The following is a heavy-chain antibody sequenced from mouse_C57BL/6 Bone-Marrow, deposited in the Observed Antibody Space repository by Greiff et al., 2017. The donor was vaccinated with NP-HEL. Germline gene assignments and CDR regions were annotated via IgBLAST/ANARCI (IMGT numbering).Heavy chain of an antibody. J-gene: IGHJ4*01. CDR2: INPSSGYT. CDR1: GYTFTSYW. CDR3: ARLDLEDYAMDY. Sequence: VQLQQSGAELAKPGASVKLSCKASGYTFTSYWMHWVKQRPGQGLEWIGYINPSSGYTKYNQKFKDKATLTADKSSSTAYMQLSSLTYKDSAVYDCARLDLEDYAMDYWGQGTSVTVSS. V-gene: IGHV1-7*01.